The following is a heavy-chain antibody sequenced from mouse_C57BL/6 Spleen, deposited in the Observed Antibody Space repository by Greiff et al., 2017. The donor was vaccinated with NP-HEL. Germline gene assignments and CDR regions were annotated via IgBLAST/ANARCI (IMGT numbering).Heavy chain of an antibody. CDR3: ARDLSYGNAMDY. D-gene: IGHD1-1*01. CDR1: GYSITSGYY. CDR2: ISYDGSN. V-gene: IGHV3-6*01. J-gene: IGHJ4*01. Sequence: VQLKESGPGLVKPSQSLSLTCSVTGYSITSGYYWNWIRQFPGNKLEWMGYISYDGSNNYNPSLKNRISITRATSKNQFFLKLNSVTTEETATYYCARDLSYGNAMDYWGQGTSVTVSS.